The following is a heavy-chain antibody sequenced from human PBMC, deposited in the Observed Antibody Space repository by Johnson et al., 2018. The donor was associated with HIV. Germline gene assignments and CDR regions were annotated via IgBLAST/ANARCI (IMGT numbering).Heavy chain of an antibody. CDR1: GFTFSSYA. CDR2: ISYDGSNK. Sequence: QLVESGGGVVQPGRSLRLSCAASGFTFSSYAMHWVRQAPGKGLEWVAVISYDGSNKYYADSVKGRFTISRDNSKNSLHLQMNSLRADDTAVYYCAKIARRCSGGSCYTTSDAFDIWGQGTMVTVSS. D-gene: IGHD2-15*01. CDR3: AKIARRCSGGSCYTTSDAFDI. V-gene: IGHV3-30*14. J-gene: IGHJ3*02.